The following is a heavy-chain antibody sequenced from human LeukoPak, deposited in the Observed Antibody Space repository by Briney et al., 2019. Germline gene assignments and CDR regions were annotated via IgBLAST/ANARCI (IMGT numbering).Heavy chain of an antibody. J-gene: IGHJ4*02. CDR2: MNPNSGNT. Sequence: EASVKVSCKASGYTFTSYDINWVRQATGQGLEWMGWMNPNSGNTGYAQKFQGRVTITRNTSISTAYMELSSLRSEDTAVYYCARGSYSSGWYYFDYWGQGTLVTVSS. V-gene: IGHV1-8*03. D-gene: IGHD6-19*01. CDR3: ARGSYSSGWYYFDY. CDR1: GYTFTSYD.